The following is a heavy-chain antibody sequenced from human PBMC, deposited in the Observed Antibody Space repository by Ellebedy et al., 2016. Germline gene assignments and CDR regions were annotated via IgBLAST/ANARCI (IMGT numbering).Heavy chain of an antibody. Sequence: SETLSLXXTVSGGSISSYYWSWIRQPPGKGLEWIGYIYYSGSTNYNPSLKSRVTLSVDTSKNQFSLRVNSVTAADTAVYYCARGIVALQPLKYFDSWGQGTRVTVSS. J-gene: IGHJ4*02. D-gene: IGHD2-21*01. CDR2: IYYSGST. CDR3: ARGIVALQPLKYFDS. V-gene: IGHV4-59*12. CDR1: GGSISSYY.